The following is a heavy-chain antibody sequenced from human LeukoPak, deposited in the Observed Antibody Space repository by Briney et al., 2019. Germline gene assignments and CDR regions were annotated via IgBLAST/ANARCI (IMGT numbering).Heavy chain of an antibody. V-gene: IGHV3-48*01. Sequence: GGSLRLSCAASGFTFSSYSMNWVRQAPGKGLEWVSYISSSSSTIYYADSVKGRFTISRDNAKNSLYLQMSSLRAEDTAVYYCAREGCSSTSCYSGSVYYFDYWGQGTLVTVSS. J-gene: IGHJ4*02. CDR2: ISSSSSTI. D-gene: IGHD2-2*01. CDR1: GFTFSSYS. CDR3: AREGCSSTSCYSGSVYYFDY.